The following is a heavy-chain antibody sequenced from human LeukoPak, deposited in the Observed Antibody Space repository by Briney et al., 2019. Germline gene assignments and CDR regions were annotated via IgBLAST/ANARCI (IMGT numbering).Heavy chain of an antibody. D-gene: IGHD6-25*01. J-gene: IGHJ4*02. CDR1: GFTFSSYS. V-gene: IGHV3-21*01. CDR3: ARYSSGWPGYFDY. Sequence: GGSLRLSCAASGFTFSSYSMNWVRQAPGKGLEWVLSISSSSSYIYYADSVKGRFTISRDNAKNSLYLQMNSLRAEDTAVYYCARYSSGWPGYFDYWGQGTLVTASS. CDR2: ISSSSSYI.